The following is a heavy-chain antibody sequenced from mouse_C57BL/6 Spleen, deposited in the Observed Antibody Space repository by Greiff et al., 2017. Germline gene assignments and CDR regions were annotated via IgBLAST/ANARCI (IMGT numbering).Heavy chain of an antibody. CDR3: TRKDYSVWSFDV. CDR2: IDPAAGGT. Sequence: QVQLQQSGAELVRPGASVTLSCKASGYTFTDYEMHWVKQTPVHGLEWIGAIDPAAGGTAYNQKFKGKAILTADKSSSTAYMELRSLTSEDSAVYYCTRKDYSVWSFDVWGTGTTVTVSS. CDR1: GYTFTDYE. J-gene: IGHJ1*03. D-gene: IGHD2-12*01. V-gene: IGHV1-15*01.